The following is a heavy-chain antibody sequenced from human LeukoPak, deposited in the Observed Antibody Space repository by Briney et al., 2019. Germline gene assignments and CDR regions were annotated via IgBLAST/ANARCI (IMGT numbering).Heavy chain of an antibody. D-gene: IGHD3-22*01. CDR1: GYTFTSYG. V-gene: IGHV1-18*01. CDR3: ARDGPDYYGSSGYYFPNDY. Sequence: ASVKVSCKASGYTFTSYGISWVRQAPGQGLEWMGWISAYNGNTNYAQKLQGRVTMTTDTSTSTAYMELRSLRSDDTAVYYCARDGPDYYGSSGYYFPNDYWGQGTLVTVSS. J-gene: IGHJ4*02. CDR2: ISAYNGNT.